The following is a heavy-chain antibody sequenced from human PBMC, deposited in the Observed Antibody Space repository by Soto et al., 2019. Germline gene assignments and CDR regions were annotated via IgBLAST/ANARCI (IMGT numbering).Heavy chain of an antibody. V-gene: IGHV4-59*08. CDR3: ATTARTAVTGTVFHY. CDR2: IHDRETT. J-gene: IGHJ4*02. Sequence: QVQLQESGPGLVKPSETLSLTCTVSGDSMSDYFWSWIRQPPGKGLEWIGFIHDRETTKYNPSLKSRVTISPDTSKSQFSLKLNSVTAADTAVYYCATTARTAVTGTVFHYWGQGTLVTVSS. CDR1: GDSMSDYF. D-gene: IGHD6-19*01.